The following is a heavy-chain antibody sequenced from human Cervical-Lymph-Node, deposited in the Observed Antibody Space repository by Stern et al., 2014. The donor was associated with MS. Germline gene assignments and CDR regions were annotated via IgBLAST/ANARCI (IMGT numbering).Heavy chain of an antibody. V-gene: IGHV4-59*01. CDR3: ARAGPYDYIWGNFRHRAFYFDS. Sequence: QVQLQESGPGLVKPSETLSLMCSVSSGFIGNNYWSWIRQPPGKGLEWIGTFYYSGRTYYNPSLKSRVTISLDTSKNQLSLRLSSVTAADTAVYYCARAGPYDYIWGNFRHRAFYFDSWGQGALVTVSS. CDR1: SGFIGNNY. J-gene: IGHJ4*02. CDR2: FYYSGRT. D-gene: IGHD3-16*02.